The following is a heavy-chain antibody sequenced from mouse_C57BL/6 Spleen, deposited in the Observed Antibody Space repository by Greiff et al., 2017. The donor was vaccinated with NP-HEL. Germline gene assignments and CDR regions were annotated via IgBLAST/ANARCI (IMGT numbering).Heavy chain of an antibody. Sequence: EVQGVESGGGLVKPGGSLKLSCAASGFTFSSYAMSWVRQTPEKRLEWVATISDGGSYTYYPDNVKGRFTISRDNAKNNLYLQMSHLKSEDTAMYYCARGGLLPFAYWGQGTLVTVSA. CDR1: GFTFSSYA. CDR2: ISDGGSYT. CDR3: ARGGLLPFAY. D-gene: IGHD2-3*01. V-gene: IGHV5-4*01. J-gene: IGHJ3*01.